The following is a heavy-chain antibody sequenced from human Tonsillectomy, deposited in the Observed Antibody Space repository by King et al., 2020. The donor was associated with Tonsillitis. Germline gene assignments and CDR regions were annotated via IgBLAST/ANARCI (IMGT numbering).Heavy chain of an antibody. CDR1: GFSLSNARMG. Sequence: VTLKESGPVLVKPTETLTLTCTVSGFSLSNARMGVSWILQPPLKAPEWLAHIFSNDEKSYITSLKSRLTISKDTSKSQVVLTMTNMDPADTATYYCARVTTVTKSYYYYGMDVWGQGTTVTVSS. CDR3: ARVTTVTKSYYYYGMDV. V-gene: IGHV2-26*01. D-gene: IGHD4-17*01. J-gene: IGHJ6*02. CDR2: IFSNDEK.